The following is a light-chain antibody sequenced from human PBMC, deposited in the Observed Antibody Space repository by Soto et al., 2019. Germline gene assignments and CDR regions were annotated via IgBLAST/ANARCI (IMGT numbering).Light chain of an antibody. CDR1: SGSVSTNNY. CDR2: NTN. V-gene: IGLV8-61*01. Sequence: QTVVTQEPSFSVSPGGTITLTCGLSSGSVSTNNYPSWYQQTPGQAPRTLIYNTNTRSSGVPDRFSGSILGNQAALTITGAQADDDCDYYCLLYVGSGIHRVFGGGTKVTVL. J-gene: IGLJ3*02. CDR3: LLYVGSGIHRV.